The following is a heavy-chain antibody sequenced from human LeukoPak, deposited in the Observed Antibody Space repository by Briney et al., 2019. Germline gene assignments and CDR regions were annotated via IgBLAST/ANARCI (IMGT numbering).Heavy chain of an antibody. Sequence: GGSLRLSCAASGFTFSDYYMSWIRQAPGKGLEWVSYISTSGSSTNYAESVKGRFTISRDNAKNSLYLQMDRLRGDDTAVYYCARVPGGYAFDFWGQGTMVTVSS. CDR3: ARVPGGYAFDF. CDR1: GFTFSDYY. J-gene: IGHJ3*01. D-gene: IGHD2-8*02. V-gene: IGHV3-11*03. CDR2: ISTSGSST.